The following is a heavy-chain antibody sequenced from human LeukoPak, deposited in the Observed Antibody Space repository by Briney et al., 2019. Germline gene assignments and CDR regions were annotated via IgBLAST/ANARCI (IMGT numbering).Heavy chain of an antibody. CDR2: ISGSGGST. V-gene: IGHV3-23*01. CDR3: AKDGELLWFGESSHYPHYFDY. CDR1: GFTFSSYA. Sequence: GGSLRLSCAASGFTFSSYAMSWVRQAPGKGLEWVSAISGSGGSTYYADSVKGRFTISRDNSKNTLYLQMNSLRAEDTAVYYCAKDGELLWFGESSHYPHYFDYWGQGTLVTVSS. D-gene: IGHD3-10*01. J-gene: IGHJ4*02.